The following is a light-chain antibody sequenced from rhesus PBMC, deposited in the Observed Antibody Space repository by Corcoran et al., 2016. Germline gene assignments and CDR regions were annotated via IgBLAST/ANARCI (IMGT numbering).Light chain of an antibody. Sequence: DIQMTQSPSSLSASVGDRVTITCRASQGISNWMAWFQQKPGKAPKLLIYRASNLETGVPSRVSGRGSGTDVTLALSSLQPEDIATYYFHQHVNSPFSFGQGTKVEIK. CDR2: RAS. J-gene: IGKJ2*01. V-gene: IGKV1-69*01. CDR1: QGISNW. CDR3: HQHVNSPFS.